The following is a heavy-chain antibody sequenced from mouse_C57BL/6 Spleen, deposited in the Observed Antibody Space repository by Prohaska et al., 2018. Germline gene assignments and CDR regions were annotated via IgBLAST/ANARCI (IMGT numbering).Heavy chain of an antibody. CDR3: ARLGYYSNYDWYFDV. D-gene: IGHD2-5*01. V-gene: IGHV1-18*01. CDR2: INHNNGGT. J-gene: IGHJ1*03. Sequence: KSLEWIGDINHNNGGTIYNQKFKGKATLTVDKSASTAYMELRSLTSEDTAVYYCARLGYYSNYDWYFDVWGTGTTVTVSS.